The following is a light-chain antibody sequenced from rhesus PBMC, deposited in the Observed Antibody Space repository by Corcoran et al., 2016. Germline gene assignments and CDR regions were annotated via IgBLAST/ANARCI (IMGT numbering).Light chain of an antibody. J-gene: IGLJ1*01. V-gene: IGLV2S7*01. CDR3: SSYTTSSTFI. Sequence: QSAPTQPPSVSGSPGQSVTISCTGTSSDVGGYNYVSWYQQHPGKAPKLMISDVSKRPSGVSDRFSGSKSGNTASLTISGLQAEDVADYYCSSYTTSSTFIFGTGTRLTVL. CDR1: SSDVGGYNY. CDR2: DVS.